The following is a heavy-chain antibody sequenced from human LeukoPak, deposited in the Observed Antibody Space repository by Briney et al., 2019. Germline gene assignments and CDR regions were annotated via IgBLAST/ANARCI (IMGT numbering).Heavy chain of an antibody. J-gene: IGHJ4*02. D-gene: IGHD2-15*01. V-gene: IGHV4-59*02. CDR1: GGSVSGYY. CDR3: ARIHRYCSGGACYVLDN. CDR2: VYYSGST. Sequence: SETLSLTCVVSGGSVSGYYWGWIRQPPGGGLEWIGYVYYSGSTNYNPSFKSRITISVDTSRNQFSLQLSSVTAADTAVYYCARIHRYCSGGACYVLDNWGQGTLVAVSS.